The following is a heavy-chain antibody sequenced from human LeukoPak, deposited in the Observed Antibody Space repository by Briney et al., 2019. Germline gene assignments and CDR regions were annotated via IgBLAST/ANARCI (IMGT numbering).Heavy chain of an antibody. J-gene: IGHJ4*02. CDR1: GFTFSSSA. Sequence: SVKVSCKASGFTFSSSAMQWVRQARGQRLEWIGWIVVGSGNTDYAQKFQERVTITRDMSTSTAYMELSSLRSEDTAVYYCAADLDVWGSYRLDYWGQGTLVTVSS. V-gene: IGHV1-58*02. CDR2: IVVGSGNT. D-gene: IGHD3-16*02. CDR3: AADLDVWGSYRLDY.